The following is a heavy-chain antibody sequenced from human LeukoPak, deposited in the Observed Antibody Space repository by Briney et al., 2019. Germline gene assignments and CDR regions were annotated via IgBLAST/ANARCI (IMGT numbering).Heavy chain of an antibody. J-gene: IGHJ4*02. D-gene: IGHD6-19*01. V-gene: IGHV3-66*01. CDR3: AKVGAVAAVDY. Sequence: PGGSLRLSCAASGFTVSSKYMSWVRQAPGKGLEWVSVIYTGETTYYADSVKGRFTISRDNSKNTLYLQMDGLRVEDTAVYYCAKVGAVAAVDYWGQGTLVTVSS. CDR1: GFTVSSKY. CDR2: IYTGETT.